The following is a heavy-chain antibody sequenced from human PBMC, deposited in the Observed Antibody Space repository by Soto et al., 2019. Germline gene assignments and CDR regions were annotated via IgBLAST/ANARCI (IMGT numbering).Heavy chain of an antibody. J-gene: IGHJ4*02. CDR3: TTLRFLSFGCTACYYFDS. Sequence: GGSLRLSCIASGFTFSNDWMSWVRQAPGKGLEWVGRIKSKADGGTAEYAAPVKDRFTISRDDSRNTLYLQMNSLKTDDTAVYYCTTLRFLSFGCTACYYFDSWGQGTVVTVSS. V-gene: IGHV3-15*01. CDR1: GFTFSNDW. CDR2: IKSKADGGTA. D-gene: IGHD2-2*01.